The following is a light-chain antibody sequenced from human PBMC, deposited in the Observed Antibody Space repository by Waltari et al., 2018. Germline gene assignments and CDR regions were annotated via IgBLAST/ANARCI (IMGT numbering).Light chain of an antibody. CDR3: SSYTRSSSYV. CDR1: RSDIGEDNF. Sequence: SALTQPASVSGPPEQSITIACTGTRSDIGEDNFVSWYQQHPGKAPKLILFDVSDRPSGVSNRFSGSKSGNSASLTISGLQAEDEADYYCSSYTRSSSYVFGTGTKVTVL. J-gene: IGLJ1*01. CDR2: DVS. V-gene: IGLV2-14*01.